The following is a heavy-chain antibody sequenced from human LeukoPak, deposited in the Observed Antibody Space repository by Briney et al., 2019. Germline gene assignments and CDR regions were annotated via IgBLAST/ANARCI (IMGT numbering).Heavy chain of an antibody. CDR1: GYTFTSYA. Sequence: ASVKVSCKASGYTFTSYAMNWVRQAPGQGLEWMGWINTNTGNPTHAQGFTGRFVFSLDTSVSTAYLQISSLKAEDTAVYYCARDPGLAYFYYYYYGMDVWGQGTTVTVSS. CDR3: ARDPGLAYFYYYYYGMDV. D-gene: IGHD2-21*01. CDR2: INTNTGNP. V-gene: IGHV7-4-1*02. J-gene: IGHJ6*02.